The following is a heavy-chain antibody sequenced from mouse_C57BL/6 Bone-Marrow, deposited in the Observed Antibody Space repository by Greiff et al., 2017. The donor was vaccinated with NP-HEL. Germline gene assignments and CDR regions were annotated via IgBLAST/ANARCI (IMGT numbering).Heavy chain of an antibody. Sequence: VQLQQPGAELVRPGTSVKLSCKASGYTFTSYWMHWVKQRPGQGLEWIGVIDPSDSYTNYNQKFKGKATLTVDTSSSTAYMQLSSLTSEDSAVYYCAGWDYWGQGTTLTVSS. CDR2: IDPSDSYT. V-gene: IGHV1-59*01. CDR1: GYTFTSYW. J-gene: IGHJ2*01. CDR3: AGWDY. D-gene: IGHD1-1*02.